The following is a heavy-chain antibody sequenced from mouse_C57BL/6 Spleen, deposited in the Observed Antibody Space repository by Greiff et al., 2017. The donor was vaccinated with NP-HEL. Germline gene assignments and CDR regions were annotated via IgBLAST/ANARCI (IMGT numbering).Heavy chain of an antibody. CDR3: ARGAGNYYGSSYGFAY. CDR1: GYTFTSYW. Sequence: QVQLQQPGAELVKPGASVKMSCKASGYTFTSYWITWVKQRPGQGLEWIGDIYPGSGSTNYNEKFKSKATLTVDTSSSTAYMQLSSLTSEDSAVYYCARGAGNYYGSSYGFAYWGQGTLVTVSA. D-gene: IGHD1-1*01. J-gene: IGHJ3*01. CDR2: IYPGSGST. V-gene: IGHV1-55*01.